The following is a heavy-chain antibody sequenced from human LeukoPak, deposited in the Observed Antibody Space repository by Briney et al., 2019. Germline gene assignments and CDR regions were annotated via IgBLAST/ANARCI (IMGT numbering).Heavy chain of an antibody. CDR2: ISSSSSTI. CDR1: GFTFSSYS. J-gene: IGHJ4*02. CDR3: AREIAARPK. D-gene: IGHD6-6*01. V-gene: IGHV3-48*01. Sequence: GGSLRLSCAASGFTFSSYSMNWVRQAPGKGLEWVSYISSSSSTIYYADSVKGRFTISRDNAKNSLYLQMNSLRAEDTAVYYCAREIAARPKWGQGTLVTVSS.